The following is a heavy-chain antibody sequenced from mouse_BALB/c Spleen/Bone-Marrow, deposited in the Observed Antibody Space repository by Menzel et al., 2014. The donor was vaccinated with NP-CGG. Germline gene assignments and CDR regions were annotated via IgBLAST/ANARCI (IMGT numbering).Heavy chain of an antibody. CDR2: INPYNGDT. J-gene: IGHJ2*01. Sequence: EVQGVESGPELVKPGASVKISCKASGYSFXGYFMNWVMQSHGKSLKWIGRINPYNGDTFYNQKFKGKATLTVDKSSSTAHMELRSLASEDSAVYYCARSGYYGSSYFDYWGQGTTLTVSS. CDR3: ARSGYYGSSYFDY. D-gene: IGHD1-1*01. CDR1: GYSFXGYF. V-gene: IGHV1-20*02.